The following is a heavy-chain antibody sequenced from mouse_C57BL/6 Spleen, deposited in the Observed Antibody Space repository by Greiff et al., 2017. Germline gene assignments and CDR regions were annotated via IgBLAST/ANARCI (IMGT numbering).Heavy chain of an antibody. Sequence: EVKLMESEGGLVQPGSSLKLSCTASGFTFSDYYMAWVRQVPEKGLEWVANINYDGSSTYYLDSLKSRFSISRDNAKNILYLQMSSLKSEDTATYYCAREYDYDDYYAMDYWGQGTSVTVSS. CDR3: AREYDYDDYYAMDY. J-gene: IGHJ4*01. D-gene: IGHD2-4*01. CDR1: GFTFSDYY. CDR2: INYDGSST. V-gene: IGHV5-16*01.